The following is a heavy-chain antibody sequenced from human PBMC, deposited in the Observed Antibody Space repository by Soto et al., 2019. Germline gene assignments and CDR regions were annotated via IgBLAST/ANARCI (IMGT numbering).Heavy chain of an antibody. CDR3: ARLDYYYYLDV. J-gene: IGHJ6*03. CDR1: GASITSYY. Sequence: QGQLQESGPGLVRPSETLSLTCTVSGASITSYYWSWIRQSSGKGLEWIVYINYSGSTNYNPSLESRVTMSIDTSESQFSLRLRSVTAADTAVYYCARLDYYYYLDVWGKGTAVTVSS. V-gene: IGHV4-59*12. CDR2: INYSGST.